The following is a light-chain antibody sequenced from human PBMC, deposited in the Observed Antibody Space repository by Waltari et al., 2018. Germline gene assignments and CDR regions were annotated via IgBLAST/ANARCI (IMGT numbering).Light chain of an antibody. CDR2: LGS. J-gene: IGKJ2*01. Sequence: DILMTQSPLSLPVTPGEPASISCRSSQSLLHSNGYNYLDWYLQKPGQSPQVLIYLGSNRASGVPDGFSGSGSGTDFTLNISRVEAEDVGVYYCMQILQPARTFGQGTRLEIK. CDR3: MQILQPART. CDR1: QSLLHSNGYNY. V-gene: IGKV2-28*01.